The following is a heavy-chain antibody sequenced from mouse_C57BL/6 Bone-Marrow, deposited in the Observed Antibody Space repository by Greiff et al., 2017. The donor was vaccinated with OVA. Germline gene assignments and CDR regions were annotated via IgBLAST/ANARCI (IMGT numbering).Heavy chain of an antibody. CDR1: GFTFSDYG. CDR2: ISSGSSTI. CDR3: AKDYYGPCYAMDY. J-gene: IGHJ4*01. D-gene: IGHD1-2*01. Sequence: EVHLVESGGGLVKPGGSLKLSCAASGFTFSDYGMHWVRQAPEKGLEWVAYISSGSSTIYYADTVKGRFTISRDNAKNTLFLQMTSLRSEDTAMYYCAKDYYGPCYAMDYWGQGTSVTVSS. V-gene: IGHV5-17*01.